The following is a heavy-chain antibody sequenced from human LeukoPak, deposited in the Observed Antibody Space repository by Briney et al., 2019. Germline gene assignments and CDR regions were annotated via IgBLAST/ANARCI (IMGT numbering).Heavy chain of an antibody. CDR1: GGTFSSYA. CDR3: ASCNGSDYGDLCMDV. J-gene: IGHJ6*04. CDR2: IIPIFGTA. D-gene: IGHD4-17*01. Sequence: ASVKVSCKASGGTFSSYAISWVRQAPGQGLEWMGGIIPIFGTANYAQKFQGRVTITADKSTSTAYMELSSLRSEDTAVYYCASCNGSDYGDLCMDVWGKGATVTVSS. V-gene: IGHV1-69*06.